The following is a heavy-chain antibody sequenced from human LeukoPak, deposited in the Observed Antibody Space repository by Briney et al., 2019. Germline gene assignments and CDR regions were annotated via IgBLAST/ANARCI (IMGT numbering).Heavy chain of an antibody. J-gene: IGHJ4*02. CDR1: AGSISSSSYN. V-gene: IGHV4-39*07. CDR3: ASDRRGFDY. Sequence: SETLSLPCTVSAGSISSSSYNWGWIRQPPGKGLEWIGSIYYSGSTYYNPSLKSRVTISVDTSKDQFSLKLSSVTAADTAVYYCASDRRGFDYWGQGTLVTVSS. CDR2: IYYSGST.